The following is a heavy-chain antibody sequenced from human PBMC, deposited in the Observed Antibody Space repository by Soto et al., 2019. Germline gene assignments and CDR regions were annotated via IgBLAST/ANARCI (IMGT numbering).Heavy chain of an antibody. V-gene: IGHV4-59*01. CDR3: ARYSVATIRFFDY. CDR1: GGSISSYY. D-gene: IGHD5-12*01. CDR2: IYYSGTA. J-gene: IGHJ4*02. Sequence: SETLSLTCTVSGGSISSYYWSWIREPPGKGLEWIAYIYYSGTANYNPSLKGRVTISVDTSKSQFSLRLSSVTAADTAVYFCARYSVATIRFFDYWGQGTLVTVSS.